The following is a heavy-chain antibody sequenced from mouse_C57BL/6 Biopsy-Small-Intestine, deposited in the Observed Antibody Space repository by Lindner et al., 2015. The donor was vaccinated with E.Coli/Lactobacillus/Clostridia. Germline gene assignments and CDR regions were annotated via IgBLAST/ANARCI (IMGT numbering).Heavy chain of an antibody. J-gene: IGHJ4*01. CDR1: GFTFSDYG. CDR2: ISSGSSTI. Sequence: VQLQESGGGLVKPGGSLKLSCAASGFTFSDYGMHWVRQAPEKGLEWVAYISSGSSTIYYADTVKGRFTISRDNAKNTLFLQMTSLRSEDTAMYYCARPGLLHYYAMDYWGQGTSVTVSS. CDR3: ARPGLLHYYAMDY. D-gene: IGHD2-3*01. V-gene: IGHV5-17*01.